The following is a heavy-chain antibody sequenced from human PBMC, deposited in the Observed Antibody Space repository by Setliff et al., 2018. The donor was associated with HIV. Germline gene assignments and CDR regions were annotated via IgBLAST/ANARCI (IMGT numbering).Heavy chain of an antibody. CDR2: IILLFGTP. Sequence: SVKVSCKASGGTFSSYAISWVRRAPGQGLEWMGGIILLFGTPNYAQKFQGRVTITADESTSTAYMELSSLRSEDTAVYYCARDLYYYDSSGYYPGNYYGMDVWGKGTTVTVSS. D-gene: IGHD3-22*01. V-gene: IGHV1-69*13. CDR3: ARDLYYYDSSGYYPGNYYGMDV. J-gene: IGHJ6*04. CDR1: GGTFSSYA.